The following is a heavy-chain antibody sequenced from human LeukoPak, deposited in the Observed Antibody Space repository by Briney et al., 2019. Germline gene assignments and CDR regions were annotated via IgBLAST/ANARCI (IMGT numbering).Heavy chain of an antibody. V-gene: IGHV4-30-4*08. CDR2: IYYSGST. Sequence: PSQTLSLTCTVSGGSISSGDCYWRWIRQPPGKGLEWIGYIYYSGSTYYNPSLKSRVTISVDTSKNQFSLKLSSVTAADTAVDYCARVEYSSGWLDFHYWGQGNLVTVSS. CDR3: ARVEYSSGWLDFHY. D-gene: IGHD6-19*01. CDR1: GGSISSGDCY. J-gene: IGHJ4*02.